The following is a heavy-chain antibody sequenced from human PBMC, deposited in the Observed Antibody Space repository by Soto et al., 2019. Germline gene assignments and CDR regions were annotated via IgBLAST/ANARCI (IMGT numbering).Heavy chain of an antibody. CDR2: INHSGST. J-gene: IGHJ4*02. V-gene: IGHV4-34*01. CDR3: AGARPRYCSSTSCYAKASSGGGGLNYFDY. Sequence: SETLSLTCAVYGGSFSGYYWSWIRQPPGKGLEWIGEINHSGSTNYNPSLKSRVTISVDTSKNQFSLKLSSVTAADTAVYYCAGARPRYCSSTSCYAKASSGGGGLNYFDYWGQGTLVTVSS. CDR1: GGSFSGYY. D-gene: IGHD2-2*01.